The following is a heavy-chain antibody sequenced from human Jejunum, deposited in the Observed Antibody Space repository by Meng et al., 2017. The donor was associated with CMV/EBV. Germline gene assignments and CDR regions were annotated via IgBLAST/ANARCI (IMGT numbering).Heavy chain of an antibody. D-gene: IGHD6-19*01. Sequence: VRFGCELKDPGQCVQVSCQAAGYTFTSSSMNWVRHAPGQGLEWMGWININTGNPTYAQGFTGRFVFSLDTSVSTAYLQIDSLKADDTAVYYCARGNGWRFDYWGQGTLVTVSS. CDR1: GYTFTSSS. V-gene: IGHV7-4-1*01. CDR2: ININTGNP. CDR3: ARGNGWRFDY. J-gene: IGHJ4*02.